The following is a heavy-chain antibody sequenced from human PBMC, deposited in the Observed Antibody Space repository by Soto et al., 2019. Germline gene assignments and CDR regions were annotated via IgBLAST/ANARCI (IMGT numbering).Heavy chain of an antibody. CDR2: IIPILGIA. CDR3: ARAGITMVRGRERPDY. D-gene: IGHD3-10*01. J-gene: IGHJ4*02. CDR1: GGTFSSYT. V-gene: IGHV1-69*02. Sequence: QVQLVQSGAEVKKPGSSVKVSCKASGGTFSSYTISWVRQAPGQGLEWMGRIIPILGIANYAQKFQGRVTSTADKSTSTAYMELSSLRSEDTAVYYCARAGITMVRGRERPDYWGQGTLVTVSS.